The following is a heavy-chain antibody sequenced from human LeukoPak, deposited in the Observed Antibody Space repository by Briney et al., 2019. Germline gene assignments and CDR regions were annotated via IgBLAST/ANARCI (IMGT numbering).Heavy chain of an antibody. V-gene: IGHV3-11*04. J-gene: IGHJ6*03. CDR2: ISSSGSTI. Sequence: PGGSLRLSCAASGFTFSDYYMSWIRQAPGKGLEWVSYISSSGSTIYYADSVKGRFTISRDNAKNSLYLQMNSLRAEDTAVYYCARDQVPRYSSSWLHYYYMDVWGKGTTVTVSS. CDR3: ARDQVPRYSSSWLHYYYMDV. D-gene: IGHD6-13*01. CDR1: GFTFSDYY.